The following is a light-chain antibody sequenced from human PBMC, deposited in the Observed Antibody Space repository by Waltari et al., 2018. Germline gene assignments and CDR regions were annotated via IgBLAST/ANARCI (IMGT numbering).Light chain of an antibody. CDR3: NAYAVIHQLL. CDR2: AVH. CDR1: SNDIGRFPF. V-gene: IGLV2-8*01. J-gene: IGLJ2*01. Sequence: QSALTQPPSASGSLGQSVTISCTGTSNDIGRFPFVSWYQQHSGKAHKLIIYAVHKRPPRVPVRSSAPASSHTASLTVFALHAEDESDYYCNAYAVIHQLLFGGGTRLTVL.